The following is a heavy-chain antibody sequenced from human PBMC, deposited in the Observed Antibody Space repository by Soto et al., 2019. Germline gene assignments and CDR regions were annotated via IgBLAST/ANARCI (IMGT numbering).Heavy chain of an antibody. CDR1: GYDFYGFW. CDR2: IYPDDSKI. CDR3: ARYGGRTFSEPQFDY. D-gene: IGHD2-15*01. V-gene: IGHV5-51*01. Sequence: PXESLKISCKGCGYDFYGFWIVWVRQMAGKGLEWMGTIYPDDSKIRYSPSFQGQVTISADKSISTAYLQWNSLKASDTAMYYCARYGGRTFSEPQFDYWGQGTLVTVSS. J-gene: IGHJ4*02.